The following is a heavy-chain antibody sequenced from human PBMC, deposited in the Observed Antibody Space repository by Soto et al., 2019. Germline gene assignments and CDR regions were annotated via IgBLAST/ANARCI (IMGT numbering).Heavy chain of an antibody. CDR1: GASFSRGGSY. J-gene: IGHJ5*01. V-gene: IGHV4-31*03. CDR3: ARVSAAGTRWFDS. CDR2: IDYRGRT. D-gene: IGHD6-13*01. Sequence: QVHLQESAPGLVQPSQTLSLTCTVSGASFSRGGSYWSWIRQFQGKGLGWIGYIDYRGRTFYSPSLKSRATISRDTSKSQFSLNVTSVTAADTAVFYCARVSAAGTRWFDSWGQGTLVTVSS.